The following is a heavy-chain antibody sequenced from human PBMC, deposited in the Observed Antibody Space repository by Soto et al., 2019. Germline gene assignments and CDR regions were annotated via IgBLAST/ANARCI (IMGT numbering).Heavy chain of an antibody. CDR2: IFESGTT. D-gene: IGHD3-16*02. V-gene: IGHV4-30-2*01. CDR1: GGSVSSGGFS. Sequence: QVRLQESGPGLVKPSQTLSLTCAVSGGSVSSGGFSWSWLRQPPGKGLEWIGFIFESGTTYYNPYLRSRISMSLDKSRNQFSLTMNSATAADTGVYYCARGDSNRYSGDWFHPWGHGTQVTVSS. J-gene: IGHJ5*02. CDR3: ARGDSNRYSGDWFHP.